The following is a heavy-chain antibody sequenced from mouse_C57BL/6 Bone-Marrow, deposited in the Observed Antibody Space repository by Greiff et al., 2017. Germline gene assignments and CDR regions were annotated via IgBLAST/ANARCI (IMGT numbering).Heavy chain of an antibody. J-gene: IGHJ4*01. V-gene: IGHV1-15*01. CDR2: IDPETGGT. CDR1: GYTFTDYE. D-gene: IGHD1-1*01. Sequence: VQLQQSGAELVRPGASVTLSCKASGYTFTDYEMHWVKQTPVHGLEWIGAIDPETGGTAYNQKFKGKAILTADKSSSTAYMELRSLTSEDSAVYYCTMVVARDYYAMDYWGQGTSVTVSS. CDR3: TMVVARDYYAMDY.